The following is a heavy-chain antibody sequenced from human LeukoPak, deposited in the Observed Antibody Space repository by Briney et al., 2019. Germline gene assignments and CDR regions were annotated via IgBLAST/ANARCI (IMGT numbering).Heavy chain of an antibody. D-gene: IGHD2-15*01. V-gene: IGHV4-39*01. Sequence: SETLSLTCTVSGGSISSSSYYWGWIRQPPGKGLEWIGSIYYSGSTYYNPSLKSRVTISVDTSKNQFSLKLSSVTAADTAVYYCARGVTAGWLLSVVWFDPWGQGTLVTVSS. CDR2: IYYSGST. J-gene: IGHJ5*02. CDR3: ARGVTAGWLLSVVWFDP. CDR1: GGSISSSSYY.